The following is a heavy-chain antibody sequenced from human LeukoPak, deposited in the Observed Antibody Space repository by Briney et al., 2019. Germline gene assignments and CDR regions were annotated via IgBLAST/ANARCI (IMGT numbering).Heavy chain of an antibody. CDR1: RFCVSSNY. CDR2: IYANDNT. J-gene: IGHJ4*02. V-gene: IGHV3-53*01. CDR3: ARVNYGDSYYFDY. D-gene: IGHD4-17*01. Sequence: PGRSLRLSCAIPRFCVSSNYMIWVRQAPGKGLEWVSVIYANDNTYYADSVKGRFTISRENAKNSLYLQMNSLRAEDTAVYYCARVNYGDSYYFDYWGQGPLVTVSS.